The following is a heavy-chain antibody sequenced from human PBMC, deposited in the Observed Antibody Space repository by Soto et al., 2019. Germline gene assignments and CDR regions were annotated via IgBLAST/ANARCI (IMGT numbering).Heavy chain of an antibody. Sequence: GGSLRLSCAASGFTFSSYAMSWVRQAPGKGLEWVSAISGSGGSTYYADSVKGRFTISRDNSKNTLYLQMNSLRAEDTAVYYCANGEYYDFWSGSFDYWGQGTLVTVSS. CDR3: ANGEYYDFWSGSFDY. CDR2: ISGSGGST. CDR1: GFTFSSYA. V-gene: IGHV3-23*01. J-gene: IGHJ4*02. D-gene: IGHD3-3*01.